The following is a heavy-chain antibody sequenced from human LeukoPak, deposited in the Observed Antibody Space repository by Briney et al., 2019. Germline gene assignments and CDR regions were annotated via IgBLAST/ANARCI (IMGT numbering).Heavy chain of an antibody. Sequence: ASVKVSCKASGYTFTSYYMHWVRQAPGQGLEWMGKINPSGGSTSYAQKFQGRVTMTRDTSTSTVYMELSSLRSEDTAVYYCARYRAKYYDSSGYFDYWGQGTLVTVSS. CDR1: GYTFTSYY. D-gene: IGHD3-22*01. CDR3: ARYRAKYYDSSGYFDY. J-gene: IGHJ4*02. V-gene: IGHV1-46*01. CDR2: INPSGGST.